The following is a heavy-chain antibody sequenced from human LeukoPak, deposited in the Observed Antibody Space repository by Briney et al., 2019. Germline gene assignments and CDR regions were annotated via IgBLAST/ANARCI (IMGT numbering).Heavy chain of an antibody. V-gene: IGHV4-59*01. CDR3: ARVLLVSSGTFYFDY. CDR2: IHYIGST. D-gene: IGHD6-25*01. CDR1: GGSISSYY. J-gene: IGHJ4*02. Sequence: KPSETLSLTCTVSGGSISSYYWSWVRQPPGKGLEWIGYIHYIGSTNYNPSLKNRVTISVDTSKNQFSLKLTSVTAADTTVYYCARVLLVSSGTFYFDYWGQGTLVTVSS.